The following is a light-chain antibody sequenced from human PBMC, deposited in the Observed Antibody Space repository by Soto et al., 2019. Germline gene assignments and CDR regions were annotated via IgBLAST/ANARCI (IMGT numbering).Light chain of an antibody. CDR2: DAS. Sequence: DIQMTQSPSSLSASVGDRVTISCQASQDINNYLNWYQQKTGKAPKLLIYDASKLETGVPSRFSGSGSGTDFTFTISRLQPEDIATYYCQQYVDLPPTFGGGTKVEIK. J-gene: IGKJ4*01. V-gene: IGKV1-33*01. CDR1: QDINNY. CDR3: QQYVDLPPT.